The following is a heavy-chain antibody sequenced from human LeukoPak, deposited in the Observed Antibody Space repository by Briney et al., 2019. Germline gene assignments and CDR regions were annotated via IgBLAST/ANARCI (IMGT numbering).Heavy chain of an antibody. V-gene: IGHV3-48*04. J-gene: IGHJ4*02. Sequence: GGSLRLSCAASGFTVSNYAIHWVRQAPGKGLEWVSYISSSGSTIYYADSVKGRFTISRDNAKNSLYLQMNSLRAEDTAVYYCTRASPRTVIAAGGGYFDYWGQGTLVTVSS. CDR2: ISSSGSTI. CDR3: TRASPRTVIAAGGGYFDY. CDR1: GFTVSNYA. D-gene: IGHD6-13*01.